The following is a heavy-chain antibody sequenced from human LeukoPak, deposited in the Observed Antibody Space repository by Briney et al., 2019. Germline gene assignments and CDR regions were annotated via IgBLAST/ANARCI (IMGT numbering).Heavy chain of an antibody. CDR1: GGTFSSYA. CDR2: ISAYNGNT. J-gene: IGHJ6*02. V-gene: IGHV1-18*01. Sequence: RASVKVSCKASGGTFSSYAISWVRQAPGQGLEWMGWISAYNGNTNYAQKLQGRVTMTTDTSTSTAYMELSSLRSEDTAVYYCARAPNDYGDYYYYGMDVWGQGTTVTVSS. CDR3: ARAPNDYGDYYYYGMDV. D-gene: IGHD4-17*01.